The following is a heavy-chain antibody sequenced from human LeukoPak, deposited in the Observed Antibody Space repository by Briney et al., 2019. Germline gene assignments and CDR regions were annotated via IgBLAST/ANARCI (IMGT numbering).Heavy chain of an antibody. CDR1: GFTFSTYA. J-gene: IGHJ2*01. Sequence: GGSLRLSCAASGFTFSTYAFSWVRQAPGKGLDWVSGIHGNVDRTFYADSVKGRFTISRDNSKKSLYLQMNSLRAEDTAVYYCARVDFGLGGAEWYFDLWGRGTLVTVSS. D-gene: IGHD3/OR15-3a*01. V-gene: IGHV3-23*01. CDR2: IHGNVDRT. CDR3: ARVDFGLGGAEWYFDL.